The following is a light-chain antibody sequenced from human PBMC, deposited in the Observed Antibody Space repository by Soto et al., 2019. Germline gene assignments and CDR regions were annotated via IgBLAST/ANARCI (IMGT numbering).Light chain of an antibody. J-gene: IGKJ3*01. CDR2: GAS. V-gene: IGKV3-15*01. Sequence: VXPGERATLSCRASQSISSNLAWYQQKPGQAPRLLIYGASTRATGIPATFSGSGSGTEFTLTISSLQSEDFAVYYCQQYNNWPFTFGPGTKVDIK. CDR1: QSISSN. CDR3: QQYNNWPFT.